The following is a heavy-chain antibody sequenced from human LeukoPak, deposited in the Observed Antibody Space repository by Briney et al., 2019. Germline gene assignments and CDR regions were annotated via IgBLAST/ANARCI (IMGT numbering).Heavy chain of an antibody. CDR3: AKDRGYSYGYVDY. Sequence: GGSLRLSCAASGFTFSSYGMHWVRQAPGKGLEWVAVISYDGGNKYYADSVKGRFTISRDNSKNTLYLQMNSLRAEDTAVYYCAKDRGYSYGYVDYWGQGTLVTVSS. J-gene: IGHJ4*02. CDR1: GFTFSSYG. CDR2: ISYDGGNK. V-gene: IGHV3-30*18. D-gene: IGHD5-18*01.